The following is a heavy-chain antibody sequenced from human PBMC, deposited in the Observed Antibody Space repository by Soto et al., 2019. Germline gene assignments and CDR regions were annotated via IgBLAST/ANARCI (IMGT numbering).Heavy chain of an antibody. V-gene: IGHV1-69*13. CDR3: AREYSSSWYYMDV. CDR2: IIPIFGTA. CDR1: GYTFTNYA. J-gene: IGHJ6*02. D-gene: IGHD6-13*01. Sequence: GASVKVSCKASGYTFTNYAMHWVRQAPGQGLEWMGGIIPIFGTANYAQKFQGRVTITADESTSTAYMELSSLRSEDTAVYYCAREYSSSWYYMDVWGQGTTVTVSS.